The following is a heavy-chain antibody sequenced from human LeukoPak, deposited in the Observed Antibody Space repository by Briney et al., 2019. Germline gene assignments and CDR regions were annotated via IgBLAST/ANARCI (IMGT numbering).Heavy chain of an antibody. J-gene: IGHJ4*02. CDR1: GFTFSNAW. Sequence: TGGSLRLSGAASGFTFSNAWMSGVGQAPGRGREGVGRIKSKTDGGTTDYAAPVKGRFTISRDDSKNTLYLQMNSLKTEDTAVYYCTTDNSYGRHWGQGTLVTVSS. V-gene: IGHV3-15*01. D-gene: IGHD5-18*01. CDR2: IKSKTDGGTT. CDR3: TTDNSYGRH.